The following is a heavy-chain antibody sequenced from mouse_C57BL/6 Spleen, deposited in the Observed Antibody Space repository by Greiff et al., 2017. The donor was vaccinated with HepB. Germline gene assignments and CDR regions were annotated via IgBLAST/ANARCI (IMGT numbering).Heavy chain of an antibody. J-gene: IGHJ4*01. V-gene: IGHV14-1*01. CDR1: GFNIKDYY. CDR3: TTLWRDVYAMDY. D-gene: IGHD1-1*02. Sequence: EVQLQQSGAELVRPGASVKLSCTASGFNIKDYYMHWVKQRPEQGLEWIGRIDPEDGDTEYAPKFQGKATMTADTSSNTAYLHLSSLTSEDTAVYYCTTLWRDVYAMDYWGQGTSVPVSS. CDR2: IDPEDGDT.